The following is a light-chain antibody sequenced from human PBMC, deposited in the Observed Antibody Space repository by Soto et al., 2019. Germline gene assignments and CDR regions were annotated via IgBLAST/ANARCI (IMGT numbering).Light chain of an antibody. CDR1: QSTNY. V-gene: IGKV3-20*01. CDR2: GAS. Sequence: ENGVTQSPGTLSLSTGERATLFCRASQSTNYLAWYQQKPGQAPRLLFYGASTGTTGLPARFSGSGSGTDFTLTISRVAPEDFAVYYCQQYVSLPITFGQGTRLEIK. J-gene: IGKJ5*01. CDR3: QQYVSLPIT.